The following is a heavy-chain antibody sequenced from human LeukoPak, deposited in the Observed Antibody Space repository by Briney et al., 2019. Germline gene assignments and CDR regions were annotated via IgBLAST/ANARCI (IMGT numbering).Heavy chain of an antibody. CDR1: GGTFSSYA. Sequence: SVKVSCKASGGTFSSYAISWVRQAPGQGLEWMGGIIPIFGTANYAQKFQGRVTITTDESTSTAYMELSSLRSEDTAVYYCASGRRSIAVEFYYMDVWGKGTTVTVSS. V-gene: IGHV1-69*05. D-gene: IGHD6-6*01. CDR3: ASGRRSIAVEFYYMDV. J-gene: IGHJ6*03. CDR2: IIPIFGTA.